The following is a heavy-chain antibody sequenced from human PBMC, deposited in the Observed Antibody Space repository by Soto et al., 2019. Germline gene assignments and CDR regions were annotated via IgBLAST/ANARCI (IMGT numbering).Heavy chain of an antibody. CDR3: ARGSTTSPYFYYGMDV. J-gene: IGHJ6*02. CDR1: GASISGGGFY. V-gene: IGHV4-31*03. CDR2: IYYTGNT. D-gene: IGHD2-2*01. Sequence: QVQLQESGPGLVKPSQTLSLTCTVSGASISGGGFYWSWIRHHPERGLEWIGNIYYTGNTHYSPSLKSRVSISVDTSKNQLSLKLTSVTAADTAVYDCARGSTTSPYFYYGMDVWGQGTTVTVSS.